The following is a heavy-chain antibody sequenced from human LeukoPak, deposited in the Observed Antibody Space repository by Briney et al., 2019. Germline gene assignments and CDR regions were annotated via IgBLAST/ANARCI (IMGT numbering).Heavy chain of an antibody. D-gene: IGHD6-13*01. Sequence: PSETLSLTCTVSGGSISSSSYYWGWIRQPPGKGLEWIGSIYYSGSTYYNPSLKSRVTISVDTSKNQFSLKLSSVTAADTAVYYCARGRSSSWFDPWGQGTLVTVSS. V-gene: IGHV4-39*07. CDR1: GGSISSSSYY. J-gene: IGHJ5*02. CDR2: IYYSGST. CDR3: ARGRSSSWFDP.